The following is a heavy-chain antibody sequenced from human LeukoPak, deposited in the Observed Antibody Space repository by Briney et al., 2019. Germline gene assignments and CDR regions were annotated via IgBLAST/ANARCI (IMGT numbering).Heavy chain of an antibody. CDR2: INHSGGT. D-gene: IGHD6-13*01. V-gene: IGHV4-34*01. CDR3: ARGNIATKLGP. J-gene: IGHJ5*02. Sequence: SETLSLTCAVYGGSFSGNYWNWIRQPPGKGLEWIGEINHSGGTKYNPSLKSRVIMSVDTSKNQFSLILRSVTAADSAVYYCARGNIATKLGPWGQGTLVTVSS. CDR1: GGSFSGNY.